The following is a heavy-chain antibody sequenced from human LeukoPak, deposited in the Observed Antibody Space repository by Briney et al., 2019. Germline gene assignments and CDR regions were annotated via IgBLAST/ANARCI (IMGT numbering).Heavy chain of an antibody. Sequence: SETLSLTCAGYGGSFSGYYWSWIRQPPGKGLEWIGEINHSGRTNYNPSLKSRVTISVDTSKNQFSLKLSSVTAADTAVYYCARKTYYGSGSSLYGMDVWGQGTTVTVSS. CDR3: ARKTYYGSGSSLYGMDV. D-gene: IGHD3-10*01. J-gene: IGHJ6*02. CDR1: GGSFSGYY. CDR2: INHSGRT. V-gene: IGHV4-34*01.